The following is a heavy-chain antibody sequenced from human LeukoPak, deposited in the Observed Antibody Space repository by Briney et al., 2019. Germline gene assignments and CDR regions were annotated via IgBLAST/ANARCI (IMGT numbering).Heavy chain of an antibody. D-gene: IGHD1-26*01. J-gene: IGHJ6*02. CDR1: GFTFSSYS. Sequence: PGGSLRLSCAASGFTFSSYSMNWVRQAPGKGLEWVAVISYDGSNKYYADSVKGRFTISRDNSKNTLYLQMNSLRAEDTAVYYCAKRKYPGGGNYYYGMDVWGQGTTVTVSS. CDR2: ISYDGSNK. CDR3: AKRKYPGGGNYYYGMDV. V-gene: IGHV3-30*18.